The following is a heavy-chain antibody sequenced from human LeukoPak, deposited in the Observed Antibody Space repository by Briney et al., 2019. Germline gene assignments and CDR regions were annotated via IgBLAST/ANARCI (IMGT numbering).Heavy chain of an antibody. CDR3: AKDRGAFSL. Sequence: GGSRRLSCPPSGLTFASYCMKWVRHAPRGGMGWVSSISSSSSDIYYADSVKGRFTMSRDNAKNTLYLQMNSLRAEDTAVYYCAKDRGAFSLWGQGTLVTVSS. J-gene: IGHJ4*02. V-gene: IGHV3-21*01. CDR1: GLTFASYC. D-gene: IGHD3-10*01. CDR2: ISSSSSDI.